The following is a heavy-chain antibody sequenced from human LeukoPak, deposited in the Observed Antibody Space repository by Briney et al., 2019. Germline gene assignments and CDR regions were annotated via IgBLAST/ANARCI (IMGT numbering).Heavy chain of an antibody. D-gene: IGHD3-22*01. CDR3: ARNTYDSSGSLFDY. CDR2: VWSDGSGK. V-gene: IGHV3-33*01. Sequence: GGSLRLSCVASGFIFSNYGMHWVRQAPGKELEWVALVWSDGSGKFYADSVKGRFTISRDNSKNTLYLQMNSLRAEDTAVYYCARNTYDSSGSLFDYWGQGTLVTVSS. CDR1: GFIFSNYG. J-gene: IGHJ4*02.